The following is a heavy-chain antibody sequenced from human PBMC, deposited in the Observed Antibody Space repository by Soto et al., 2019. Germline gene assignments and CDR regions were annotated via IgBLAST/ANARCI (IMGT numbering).Heavy chain of an antibody. CDR1: GYSISSGYY. J-gene: IGHJ4*02. CDR2: IFHSGST. V-gene: IGHV4-38-2*02. Sequence: SETLSLTCAVSGYSISSGYYWGWIRQPPGKGLEWIGSIFHSGSTYSNPSLKSRVTISVDTSKNQFSLKLASETAADTAVYYCARDPGSGWLGQFDSWGQGTLVTVSS. D-gene: IGHD6-19*01. CDR3: ARDPGSGWLGQFDS.